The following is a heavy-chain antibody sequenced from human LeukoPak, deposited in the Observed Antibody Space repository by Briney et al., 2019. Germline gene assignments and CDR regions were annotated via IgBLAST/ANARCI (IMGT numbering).Heavy chain of an antibody. J-gene: IGHJ5*02. V-gene: IGHV3-23*01. D-gene: IGHD3-22*01. CDR1: GFTFSSYP. Sequence: GGSLRLSCAASGFTFSSYPMSWVRQAPGKGLEWVSAISGSGGSTYYADSVKGRFTISRDNSKNTLYLQMNSLRAEDTAVYYCANYYDSSGYYNWFDPWGQGTLVTVSS. CDR2: ISGSGGST. CDR3: ANYYDSSGYYNWFDP.